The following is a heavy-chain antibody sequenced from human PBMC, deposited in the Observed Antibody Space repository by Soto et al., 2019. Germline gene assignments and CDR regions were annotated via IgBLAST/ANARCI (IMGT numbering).Heavy chain of an antibody. CDR3: ARTVTTVTRYYMDV. CDR1: GFTVSSNY. D-gene: IGHD4-17*01. CDR2: IYSGGST. Sequence: EVQLVESGGGLVQPGGSLRLSCAASGFTVSSNYMSWVRQAPGKGLEWVSVIYSGGSTYYADSVKARFTISRDNSKNTLYLQMNSLRAEDTAVYYCARTVTTVTRYYMDVWGKGTTVTVSS. V-gene: IGHV3-66*01. J-gene: IGHJ6*03.